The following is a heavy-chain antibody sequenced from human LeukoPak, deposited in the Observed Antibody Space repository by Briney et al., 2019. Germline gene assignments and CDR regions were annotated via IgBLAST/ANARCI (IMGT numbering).Heavy chain of an antibody. CDR1: GFTFSSYS. CDR2: ISSSSSYI. D-gene: IGHD2/OR15-2a*01. CDR3: ARAKPPRWTPFSDY. J-gene: IGHJ4*02. V-gene: IGHV3-21*01. Sequence: GGSLRLSCAASGFTFSSYSMNWVRQAPGKGLEWVSSISSSSSYIYYADSVKGRFTISRDNAKNSLYLQMNSLRAEDTAVYYCARAKPPRWTPFSDYWAQGTLVTVSS.